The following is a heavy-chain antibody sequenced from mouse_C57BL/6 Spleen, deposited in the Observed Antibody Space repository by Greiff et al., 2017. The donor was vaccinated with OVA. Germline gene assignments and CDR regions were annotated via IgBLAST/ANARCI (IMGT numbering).Heavy chain of an antibody. CDR2: IDPETGGT. D-gene: IGHD2-4*01. CDR3: TSNYDYGLAY. CDR1: GYTFTDYE. V-gene: IGHV1-15*01. Sequence: QVQLQQSGAELVRPGASVTLSCKASGYTFTDYEMHWVKQTPVHGLEWIGAIDPETGGTAYNQKFKGKAILTADKSSSTAYMELRSLTSEDSAVYYCTSNYDYGLAYWGQGTLVTVSA. J-gene: IGHJ3*01.